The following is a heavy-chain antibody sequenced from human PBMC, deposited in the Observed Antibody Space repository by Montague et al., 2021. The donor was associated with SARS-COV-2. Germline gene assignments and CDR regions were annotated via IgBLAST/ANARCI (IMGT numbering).Heavy chain of an antibody. CDR3: ARGPSRDGYNGGDAFDI. Sequence: SLRLSCAASGFTFSSYDMHWVRQATGKGLEWVSAIGTAGDTYYPGSVKGRFTISRENAKNSLYLQTNSLRAGDTAVYYCARGPSRDGYNGGDAFDIWGQGTMVTVSS. V-gene: IGHV3-13*01. J-gene: IGHJ3*02. CDR2: IGTAGDT. D-gene: IGHD5-24*01. CDR1: GFTFSSYD.